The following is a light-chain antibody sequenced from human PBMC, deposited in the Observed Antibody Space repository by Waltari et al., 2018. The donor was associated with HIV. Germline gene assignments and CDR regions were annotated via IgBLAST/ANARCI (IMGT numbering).Light chain of an antibody. CDR1: QNINSW. J-gene: IGKJ4*01. CDR3: QQYNRFSH. V-gene: IGKV1-5*03. Sequence: DTQMTQSPYTLSASVGDRVTITCRASQNINSWLAWYQQKPGKVPQLLIHKASTLETGVPSRFSGSGSGTEFTLTITSLQPDDFATYYCQQYNRFSHFGGGTKVEIK. CDR2: KAS.